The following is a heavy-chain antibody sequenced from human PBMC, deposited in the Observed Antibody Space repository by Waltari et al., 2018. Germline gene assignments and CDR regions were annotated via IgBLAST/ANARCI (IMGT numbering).Heavy chain of an antibody. D-gene: IGHD6-19*01. CDR3: SRDIAGFIAVAGRFDY. Sequence: VQLVQSGAEVKKPGSSVKVPGKASGGTCSSYAISWVRQAPGQGLEWMGWISAYNGNTNYAQKLQGRVTMTTDTSTSTAYMELRSLRSDDTAVYYCSRDIAGFIAVAGRFDYWGQGTLVTVSS. CDR1: GGTCSSYA. V-gene: IGHV1-18*01. CDR2: ISAYNGNT. J-gene: IGHJ4*02.